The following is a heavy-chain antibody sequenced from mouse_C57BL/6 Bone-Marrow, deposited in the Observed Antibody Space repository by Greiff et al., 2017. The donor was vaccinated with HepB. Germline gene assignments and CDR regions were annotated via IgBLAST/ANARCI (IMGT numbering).Heavy chain of an antibody. CDR2: IYPGSGNT. D-gene: IGHD2-3*01. CDR3: ARSGDGYYEWFAY. Sequence: VKLVESGAELVRPGASVKLSCKASGYTFTDYYINWVKQRPGQGLEWIARIYPGSGNTYYNEKFKGKATLTAEKSSSTAYMQLSSLTSEDSAVYYCARSGDGYYEWFAYWGQGTLVTVSA. J-gene: IGHJ3*01. V-gene: IGHV1-76*01. CDR1: GYTFTDYY.